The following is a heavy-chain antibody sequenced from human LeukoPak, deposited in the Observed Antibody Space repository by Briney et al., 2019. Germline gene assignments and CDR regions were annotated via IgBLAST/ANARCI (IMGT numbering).Heavy chain of an antibody. J-gene: IGHJ4*02. CDR1: GYSISSGYY. Sequence: PSETLSLTCTVSGYSISSGYYWGWLRQPPGRGLEWIGTIYHSGSTYYNPSLKSRVTISVDTSKNQFSLKLSSVTAADTAVYYCARHLPTIAIRNWGQGTLVTVSS. V-gene: IGHV4-38-2*02. D-gene: IGHD3-9*01. CDR2: IYHSGST. CDR3: ARHLPTIAIRN.